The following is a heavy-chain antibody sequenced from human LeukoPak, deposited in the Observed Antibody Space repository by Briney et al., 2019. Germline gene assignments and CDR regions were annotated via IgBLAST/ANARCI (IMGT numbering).Heavy chain of an antibody. D-gene: IGHD3-16*01. CDR3: TIMLTDY. CDR2: ISGSGGST. V-gene: IGHV3-23*01. CDR1: GFTFSSYA. J-gene: IGHJ4*02. Sequence: GGSLRLSCAASGFTFSSYAMSWVRQAPGKGLEWVSAISGSGGSTYYADSVKGRFTIFRDNSKNTLYLQMKSLRAEDTAIYYCTIMLTDYWGQGTLVTVSS.